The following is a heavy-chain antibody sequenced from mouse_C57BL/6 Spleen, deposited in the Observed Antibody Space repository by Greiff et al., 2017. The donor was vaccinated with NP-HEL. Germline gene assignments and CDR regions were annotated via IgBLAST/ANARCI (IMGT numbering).Heavy chain of an antibody. CDR3: AIYDGYPMDY. J-gene: IGHJ4*01. D-gene: IGHD2-3*01. V-gene: IGHV1-82*01. Sequence: VQLQQSGPELVKPGASVKISCKASGYAFSSSWMNWVKQRPGKGLEWIGRIYPGDGDTNYNGKFKGKATLTADKSSSTAYMQLSSLTSEDSAVYFCAIYDGYPMDYWGQGTSVTVSS. CDR1: GYAFSSSW. CDR2: IYPGDGDT.